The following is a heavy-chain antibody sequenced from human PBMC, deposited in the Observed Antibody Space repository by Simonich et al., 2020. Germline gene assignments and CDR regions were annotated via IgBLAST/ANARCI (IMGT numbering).Heavy chain of an antibody. Sequence: QVQLVQSGAEVKKPGASVKVSCKASGYTFTSYGISWVRQAPGQGLEWMGWISAYNGNKNYERKLQGRVTMTTDTSTSTAYMERRSLRSDDTAVYYCARASRGTWWYYYFDYWGQGTLVTVSS. J-gene: IGHJ4*02. D-gene: IGHD2-15*01. CDR3: ARASRGTWWYYYFDY. CDR1: GYTFTSYG. V-gene: IGHV1-18*01. CDR2: ISAYNGNK.